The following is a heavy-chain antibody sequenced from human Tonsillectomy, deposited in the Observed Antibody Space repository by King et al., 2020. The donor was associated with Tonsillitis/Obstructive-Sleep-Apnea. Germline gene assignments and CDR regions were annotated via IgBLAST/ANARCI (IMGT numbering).Heavy chain of an antibody. CDR1: GGSISSGGYY. D-gene: IGHD3-22*01. CDR3: AREGRYYYDSSGYYQYYFDY. CDR2: IYYSGST. V-gene: IGHV4-31*03. J-gene: IGHJ4*02. Sequence: VQLQESGPGLVKPSQTLSLTCTVSGGSISSGGYYLSWIRQHPGKGLEWCGYIYYSGSTYYNPSLKSRVTISVDTSKNQFSLKLSSVTAADTAVYYCAREGRYYYDSSGYYQYYFDYWGQGTLVTVSS.